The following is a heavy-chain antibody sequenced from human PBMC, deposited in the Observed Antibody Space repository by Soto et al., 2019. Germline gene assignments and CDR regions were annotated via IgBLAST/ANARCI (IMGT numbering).Heavy chain of an antibody. CDR2: ISGSGGST. V-gene: IGHV3-23*01. Sequence: EVQLLESGGALVQPGGSLRLSCSTSGFTFSSHALIWVRQVPGKGLEWVSVISGSGGSTDYAASVKGRFTISRDNSKNTLYLQMNSLRAEDAAVYYCARDRATCSSGTSGSCNSLRYNSYFYGMDVWGQGTTVTVSS. CDR1: GFTFSSHA. CDR3: ARDRATCSSGTSGSCNSLRYNSYFYGMDV. D-gene: IGHD6-19*01. J-gene: IGHJ6*02.